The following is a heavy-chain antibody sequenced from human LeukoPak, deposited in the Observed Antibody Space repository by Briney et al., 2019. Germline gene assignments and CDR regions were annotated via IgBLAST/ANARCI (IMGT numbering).Heavy chain of an antibody. CDR2: ISSSGSTI. Sequence: GGSLRLSCAASGFTFSSYSMNWVRQAPGKGLEWVSYISSSGSTIYYADSVKGRFTISRDNAKNSLYLQMNSLRAEDTAVYYCLVDTAMVTGNWFDPWGQGTLVTVSS. D-gene: IGHD5-18*01. V-gene: IGHV3-48*04. J-gene: IGHJ5*02. CDR1: GFTFSSYS. CDR3: LVDTAMVTGNWFDP.